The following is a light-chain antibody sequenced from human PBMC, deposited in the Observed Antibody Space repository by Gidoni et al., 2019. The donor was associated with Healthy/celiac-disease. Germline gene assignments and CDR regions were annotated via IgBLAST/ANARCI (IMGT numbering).Light chain of an antibody. CDR3: QQYNNWPIT. CDR1: QSVSSN. CDR2: VAS. Sequence: EIVMTQSPAPLSVSPGERATLSCRASQSVSSNLDWYQQKPGQAPRLLIYVASTRATGIPARLSGSGSGKEFTITISSMQSEDFAVYYCQQYNNWPITFGQGTRLEIK. V-gene: IGKV3-15*01. J-gene: IGKJ5*01.